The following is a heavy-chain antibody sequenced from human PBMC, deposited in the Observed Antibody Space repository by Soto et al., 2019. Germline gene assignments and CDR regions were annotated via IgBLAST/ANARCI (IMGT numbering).Heavy chain of an antibody. V-gene: IGHV2-26*01. D-gene: IGHD3-10*01. Sequence: QVTLKESGPVLVKSTETLTLTCTVSGFSLSNTRMGVSWIRQPPGKALEWLAHIFSNDEKSYSTSLKSRLTISKDTSKSQVVLSMTNMDPVDTATYYCTRIEKGSATYTWGQGTLVTVSS. CDR2: IFSNDEK. CDR3: TRIEKGSATYT. CDR1: GFSLSNTRMG. J-gene: IGHJ5*02.